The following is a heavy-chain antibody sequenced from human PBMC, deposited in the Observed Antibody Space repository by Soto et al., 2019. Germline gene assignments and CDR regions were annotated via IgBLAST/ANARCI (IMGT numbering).Heavy chain of an antibody. J-gene: IGHJ5*02. CDR3: ARGIVVVPAAISSFDP. D-gene: IGHD2-2*01. CDR1: GYTFXSYG. Sequence: GASVKVSCKASGYTFXSYGISWVRQAPGQGLEWMGWISAYNGSTNYAQKLQGRVTMTTDTSTSTAYMELRSLRSDDTAVYYCARGIVVVPAAISSFDPWGQGTLVTVSS. CDR2: ISAYNGST. V-gene: IGHV1-18*01.